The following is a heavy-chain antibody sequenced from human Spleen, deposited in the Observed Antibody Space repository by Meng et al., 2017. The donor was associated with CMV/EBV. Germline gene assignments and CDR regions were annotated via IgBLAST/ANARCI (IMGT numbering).Heavy chain of an antibody. V-gene: IGHV4-39*07. CDR3: ARAPTRRNWGPADY. D-gene: IGHD7-27*01. J-gene: IGHJ4*02. Sequence: SETLSLTCTVSGGSIRSSSYYWGWIRQPPGKGLEWIGSIYYSGSTYYNPSLKSRVTISVDTSKNQFSLKLSSVTAADTAVYYCARAPTRRNWGPADYWGQGTLVTVS. CDR1: GGSIRSSSYY. CDR2: IYYSGST.